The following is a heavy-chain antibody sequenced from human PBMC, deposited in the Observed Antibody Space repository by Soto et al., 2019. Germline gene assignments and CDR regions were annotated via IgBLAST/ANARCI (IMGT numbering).Heavy chain of an antibody. CDR1: GGSFSGYY. D-gene: IGHD3-3*01. CDR3: ARGRHFGVARGPKQKPAKWFDP. V-gene: IGHV4-34*01. J-gene: IGHJ5*02. CDR2: INHSGST. Sequence: ETLSLTCAVYGGSFSGYYWSWIRQPPGKGLGWIGEINHSGSTNYNPSLKSRVTISVDTSKNQFSLKLSSVTAADTAVYYCARGRHFGVARGPKQKPAKWFDPRRQGXFVT.